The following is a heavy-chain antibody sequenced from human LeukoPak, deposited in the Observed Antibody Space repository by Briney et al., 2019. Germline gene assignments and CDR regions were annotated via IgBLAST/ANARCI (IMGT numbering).Heavy chain of an antibody. CDR1: VFTFSTYS. V-gene: IGHV3-21*01. CDR2: ISSSSSYI. CDR3: ARDAWDSSGYYAWFDP. J-gene: IGHJ5*02. D-gene: IGHD3-22*01. Sequence: GGSLRLSCAASVFTFSTYSMISVRQAPGKGLEWVSSISSSSSYIYYADSVKGRFTISRDNAKDSMYLQMNSLRAEDTAVYYCARDAWDSSGYYAWFDPWGQGPLVTVSS.